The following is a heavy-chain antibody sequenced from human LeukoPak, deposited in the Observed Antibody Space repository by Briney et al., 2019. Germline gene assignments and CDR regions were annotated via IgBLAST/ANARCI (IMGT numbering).Heavy chain of an antibody. D-gene: IGHD1-26*01. Sequence: SETLSLTLNVSGGSISSRSYYLGWIRQPPGKGLGWSGSSYYRGSTYSIPSRNSLFTISVDTSMYQLSLKLSAVAAADTSVYYGASLWEDPYDYWGQGTLVTVSS. V-gene: IGHV4-39*01. J-gene: IGHJ4*02. CDR2: SYYRGST. CDR3: ASLWEDPYDY. CDR1: GGSISSRSYY.